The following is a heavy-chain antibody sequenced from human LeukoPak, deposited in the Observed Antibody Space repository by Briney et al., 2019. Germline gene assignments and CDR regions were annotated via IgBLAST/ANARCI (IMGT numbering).Heavy chain of an antibody. CDR3: AKALGVVVAATPIDY. D-gene: IGHD2-15*01. J-gene: IGHJ4*02. CDR2: ISSSSSYI. CDR1: GFTFSSYS. Sequence: GGSLRLSCAASGFTFSSYSMNWVRQAPGKGLEWVSSISSSSSYIYYADSVKGRLTISRDNAKNSLYLQMNSLRAEDTALYYCAKALGVVVAATPIDYWGQGTLVTVSS. V-gene: IGHV3-21*04.